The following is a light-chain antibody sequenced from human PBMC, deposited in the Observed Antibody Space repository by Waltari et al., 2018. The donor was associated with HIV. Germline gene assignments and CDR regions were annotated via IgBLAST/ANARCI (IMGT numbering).Light chain of an antibody. Sequence: IQMTHSPSALSASVGDTVTITCRACQKINRYLNWYQKKVGEAPKLLVYGASSLQSGVPARFRGSGSGSDYFLTISSLRSDDFATYFCQQSYGAPFTFGPGSTV. V-gene: IGKV1-39*01. J-gene: IGKJ3*01. CDR3: QQSYGAPFT. CDR1: QKINRY. CDR2: GAS.